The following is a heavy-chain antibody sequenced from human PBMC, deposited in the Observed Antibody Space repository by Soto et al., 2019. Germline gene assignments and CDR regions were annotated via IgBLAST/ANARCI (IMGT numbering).Heavy chain of an antibody. CDR1: GYTFTSYG. Sequence: QVQLVQSGAEVKKPGASVKVSCKASGYTFTSYGISWVRQAPGQGLEWMGWISAYNGNTNYAQKLQGRVTMTTDTSTSTAYMELRSLRSDDTAVYYCARDSTLTHYSSSAHYYYYGMDVWGQGTTVIVSS. D-gene: IGHD6-6*01. V-gene: IGHV1-18*04. CDR3: ARDSTLTHYSSSAHYYYYGMDV. J-gene: IGHJ6*02. CDR2: ISAYNGNT.